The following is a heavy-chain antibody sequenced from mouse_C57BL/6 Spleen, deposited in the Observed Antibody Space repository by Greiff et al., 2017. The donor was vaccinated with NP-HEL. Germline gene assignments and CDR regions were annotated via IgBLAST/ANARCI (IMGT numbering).Heavy chain of an antibody. CDR3: ARSRITTVVAKYWYFDV. CDR2: INPGSGGT. D-gene: IGHD1-1*01. Sequence: QVQLQQSGAELVRPGTSVKVSCKASGYAFTNYLIEWVKQRPGQGLEWIGVINPGSGGTNYNEKFKGKATLTADKSSSTAYMQLSSLTSEDSAVYFCARSRITTVVAKYWYFDVWGTGTTVTVSS. V-gene: IGHV1-54*01. CDR1: GYAFTNYL. J-gene: IGHJ1*03.